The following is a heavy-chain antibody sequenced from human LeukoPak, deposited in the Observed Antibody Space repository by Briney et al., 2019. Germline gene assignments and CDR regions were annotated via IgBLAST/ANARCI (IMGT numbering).Heavy chain of an antibody. V-gene: IGHV4-59*12. CDR3: ARGRYCSSTSCFPIRGDDSFDI. Sequence: SETLSLTCPHSRGSISSYYWSWLRQPPGKGLEWIGYIYYSGSTNYKPSLKSRVTISVDTSKNQSSLKLSSVTAADTAVYYCARGRYCSSTSCFPIRGDDSFDIWGQGTMVTVSS. D-gene: IGHD2-2*01. J-gene: IGHJ3*02. CDR1: RGSISSYY. CDR2: IYYSGST.